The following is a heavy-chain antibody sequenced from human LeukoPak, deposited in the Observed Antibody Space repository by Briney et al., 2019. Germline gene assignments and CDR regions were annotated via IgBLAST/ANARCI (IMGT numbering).Heavy chain of an antibody. CDR3: TTDSLDGDLDY. J-gene: IGHJ4*02. D-gene: IGHD4-17*01. CDR1: GFTFSSYG. V-gene: IGHV3-23*01. CDR2: ISGSGGST. Sequence: GGSLRLSCAASGFTFSSYGMSWVRQAPGKGLEWVSAISGSGGSTYYADSVKGRFTISRDNSKNTLYLQMNSLKTEDTAVYYCTTDSLDGDLDYWGQGTLVTVSS.